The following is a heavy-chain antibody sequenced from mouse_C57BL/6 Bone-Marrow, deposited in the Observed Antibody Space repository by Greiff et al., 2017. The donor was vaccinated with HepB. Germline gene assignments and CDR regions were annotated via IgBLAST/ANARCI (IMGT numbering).Heavy chain of an antibody. J-gene: IGHJ1*03. CDR1: GYTFSSSW. D-gene: IGHD1-1*01. CDR3: ARRPYYGSSYWYFDV. Sequence: LVESGPELVKPGASVKISCKASGYTFSSSWMNWVKQRPGKGLEWIGRIYPGDGDTNYNEKFKGKATLTADKSSSTAYMPLSSLKSEASAVYFCARRPYYGSSYWYFDVWGTGTTVTVSS. V-gene: IGHV1-82*01. CDR2: IYPGDGDT.